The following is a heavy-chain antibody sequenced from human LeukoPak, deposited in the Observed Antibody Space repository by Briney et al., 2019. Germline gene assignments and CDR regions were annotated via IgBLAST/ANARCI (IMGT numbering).Heavy chain of an antibody. CDR2: ISGGGERT. J-gene: IGHJ5*02. CDR1: GIVFSNTA. D-gene: IGHD6-19*01. V-gene: IGHV3-23*01. Sequence: GGSLRLPCAASGIVFSNTAMNWARQSPGRGLEWVSAISGGGERTFYADSVKGRFTISRDNSKNMVYLHMNSLRADDTAIYYCGKDGGQYSSGPEFDPRGQGALVTVSS. CDR3: GKDGGQYSSGPEFDP.